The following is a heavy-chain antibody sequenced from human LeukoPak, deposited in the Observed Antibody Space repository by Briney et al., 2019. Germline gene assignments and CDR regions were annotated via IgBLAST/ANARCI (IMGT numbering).Heavy chain of an antibody. J-gene: IGHJ4*02. CDR2: VHYSGST. D-gene: IGHD6-19*01. CDR1: DGFITNYY. Sequence: SDTLSLTCTVSDGFITNYYWSWVQQPPGKGLEFIGYVHYSGSTNYNPSLKNRVTISVDTSKNQFSLKLSSVTAADTAVYYCARVGVAGKSKGPYYFDYWGQGTLVTVSS. V-gene: IGHV4-59*07. CDR3: ARVGVAGKSKGPYYFDY.